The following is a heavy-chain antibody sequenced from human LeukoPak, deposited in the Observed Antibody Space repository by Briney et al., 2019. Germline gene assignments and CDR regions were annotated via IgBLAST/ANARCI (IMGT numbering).Heavy chain of an antibody. CDR3: AKSRFSCIGNNCYSPDY. CDR1: GLPFSSYG. D-gene: IGHD2-15*01. J-gene: IGHJ4*02. Sequence: GGSLRLSCAASGLPFSSYGMHWVRQAPGKGLEWVALISYDGSNEHYADSVKGRFTISRDNSKNTLYLQVNSLRPEDTAVYYCAKSRFSCIGNNCYSPDYWGQGTLVTVSS. V-gene: IGHV3-30*18. CDR2: ISYDGSNE.